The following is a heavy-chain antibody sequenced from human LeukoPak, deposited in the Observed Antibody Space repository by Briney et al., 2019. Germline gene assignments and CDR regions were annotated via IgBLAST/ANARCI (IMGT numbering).Heavy chain of an antibody. V-gene: IGHV3-7*01. CDR1: GFTFSSYR. J-gene: IGHJ4*02. CDR2: IRQAGNEK. Sequence: PGGSLRLSCTASGFTFSSYRMSWVRQAPGKGLEWVASIRQAGNEKFYVDAVKGRFTISRDNTKNSVSLQMNSLRAEDTAVYYCARDRYYDSSGYSNWGQGTLVTVSS. CDR3: ARDRYYDSSGYSN. D-gene: IGHD3-22*01.